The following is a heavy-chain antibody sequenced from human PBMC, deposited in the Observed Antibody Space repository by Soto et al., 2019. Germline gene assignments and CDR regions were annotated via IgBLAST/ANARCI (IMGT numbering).Heavy chain of an antibody. Sequence: GESLKISCKGSGYSFTSYLIGWVRQMPGKGLEWMGIIYPGDSDTRYSPSFQGQVTISADKSISTAYLQWSSLKASDTAMYYCARHAGQQLVRWYYYYYMDVWGKGTTVTVSS. D-gene: IGHD6-13*01. J-gene: IGHJ6*03. CDR2: IYPGDSDT. CDR1: GYSFTSYL. CDR3: ARHAGQQLVRWYYYYYMDV. V-gene: IGHV5-51*01.